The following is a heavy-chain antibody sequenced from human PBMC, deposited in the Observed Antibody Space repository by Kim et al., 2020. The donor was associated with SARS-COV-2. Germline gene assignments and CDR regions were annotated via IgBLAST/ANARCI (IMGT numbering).Heavy chain of an antibody. D-gene: IGHD2-15*01. V-gene: IGHV3-48*03. CDR2: ISSSGSTI. CDR3: ASGKYCSGGSCYSMVNYGMDV. CDR1: GFTFSSYE. J-gene: IGHJ6*02. Sequence: GGSLRLSCAASGFTFSSYEMNWVRQAPGKGLEWVSYISSSGSTIYYADSVKGRFTISRDNAKNSLYLQMNSLRAEDTAVYYCASGKYCSGGSCYSMVNYGMDVWGQGTTVTVSS.